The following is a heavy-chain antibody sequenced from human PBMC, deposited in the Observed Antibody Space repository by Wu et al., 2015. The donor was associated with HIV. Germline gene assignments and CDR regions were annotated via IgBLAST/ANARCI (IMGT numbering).Heavy chain of an antibody. CDR2: ISAYSGNT. CDR1: GYTFSTYG. Sequence: QVQLVQSGGEVRKPGASVTVSCKASGYTFSTYGISWMRQAPGQGLEWMGWISAYSGNTDNAQNLQGRVTMTTDTSTSTAYLQLRSLRSDDTALYYCARASRDYYDTRGWDHWGQGTLVTVSS. CDR3: ARASRDYYDTRGWDH. V-gene: IGHV1-18*01. J-gene: IGHJ4*02. D-gene: IGHD3-22*01.